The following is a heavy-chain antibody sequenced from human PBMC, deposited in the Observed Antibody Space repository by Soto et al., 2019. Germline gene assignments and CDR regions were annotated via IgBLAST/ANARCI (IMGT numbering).Heavy chain of an antibody. Sequence: PGGSLRLSCAASGFTLSSYGMNWVRQAPGKGLEWVSYISRSSSTMSYADSVKGRFTISRDNAMNSLYLQMNSLRDEDTAVYYCARVICSSTSCYGGYYGMDVWGQGTTVTVSS. J-gene: IGHJ6*02. V-gene: IGHV3-48*02. D-gene: IGHD2-2*01. CDR1: GFTLSSYG. CDR3: ARVICSSTSCYGGYYGMDV. CDR2: ISRSSSTM.